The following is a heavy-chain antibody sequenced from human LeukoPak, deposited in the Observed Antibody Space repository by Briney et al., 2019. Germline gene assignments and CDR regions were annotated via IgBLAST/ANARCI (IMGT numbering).Heavy chain of an antibody. J-gene: IGHJ6*02. Sequence: ASVKVSCKASGYTFTSYAMHWVRQAPGQRLEWMGWINAGNGNTKYSQKFQGRVTITRDTSASTAYMELSSLRFEDTAVYYCARDPDCSSTSCYGGSLPLVYYYGMDVWGQGTTVTVSS. D-gene: IGHD2-2*01. CDR2: INAGNGNT. V-gene: IGHV1-3*01. CDR3: ARDPDCSSTSCYGGSLPLVYYYGMDV. CDR1: GYTFTSYA.